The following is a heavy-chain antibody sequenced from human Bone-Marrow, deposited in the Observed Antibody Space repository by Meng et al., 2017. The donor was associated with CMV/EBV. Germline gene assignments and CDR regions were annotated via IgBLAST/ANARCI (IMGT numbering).Heavy chain of an antibody. CDR3: AKDQVLGSSWPLLNY. Sequence: GEPLKISCAVSGFTFRSYGMHWFRQTPGKGLEWVAFIRYDGSNRNYADSVKGRFTISRDNSKNTLYLQMNSLRAEDTAVYYCAKDQVLGSSWPLLNYWGQGTLVTVSS. CDR1: GFTFRSYG. V-gene: IGHV3-30*02. CDR2: IRYDGSNR. J-gene: IGHJ4*02. D-gene: IGHD6-13*01.